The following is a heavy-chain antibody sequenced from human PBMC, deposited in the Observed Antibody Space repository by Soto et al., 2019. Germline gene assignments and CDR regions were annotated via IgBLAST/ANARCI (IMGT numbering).Heavy chain of an antibody. CDR1: GDSVSSNSAA. CDR2: TYYRSKWYN. CDR3: AREGGNIAATIRFFDY. V-gene: IGHV6-1*01. Sequence: SQTLSLTCAISGDSVSSNSAAWNWIRQSPSRGLEWLGRTYYRSKWYNDYAVSVKSRITIKPDTSKNQFSLQLDSVTPEDTAVYYCAREGGNIAATIRFFDYWGQGTLVTVSS. D-gene: IGHD5-12*01. J-gene: IGHJ4*02.